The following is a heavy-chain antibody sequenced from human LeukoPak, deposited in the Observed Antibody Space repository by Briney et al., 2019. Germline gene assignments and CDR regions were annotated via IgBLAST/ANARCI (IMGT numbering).Heavy chain of an antibody. CDR3: ARHEYSGSYYGLSWFDP. V-gene: IGHV4-39*01. J-gene: IGHJ5*02. D-gene: IGHD1-26*01. CDR2: IYYSGTT. Sequence: NSSETLSLTCTVSGGSISSSGYYWGWIRQHPGMGLECIASIYYSGTTYYNPSLKSRVTISVDTSKNQLSLKLSSLTAADTAVYYCARHEYSGSYYGLSWFDPWGQGTLVTVSS. CDR1: GGSISSSGYY.